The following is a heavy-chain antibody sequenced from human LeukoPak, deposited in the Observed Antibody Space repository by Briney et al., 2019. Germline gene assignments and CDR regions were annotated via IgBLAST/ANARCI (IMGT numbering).Heavy chain of an antibody. CDR2: IYSGGST. Sequence: GGSLRLSCAASGFTVSSNYMSWVRQAPGKGLEWVSVIYSGGSTYYADSVKGRFTISRDNSKNTVYLQMNSLRAEDTAVYYCAKDVVGRQWVENYWGQGTLVTVSS. CDR1: GFTVSSNY. D-gene: IGHD6-19*01. V-gene: IGHV3-66*01. J-gene: IGHJ4*02. CDR3: AKDVVGRQWVENY.